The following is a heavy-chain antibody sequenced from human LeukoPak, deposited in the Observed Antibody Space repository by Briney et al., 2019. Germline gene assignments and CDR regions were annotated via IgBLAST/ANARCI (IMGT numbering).Heavy chain of an antibody. Sequence: PSETLSLTCTVSGYSISSGYYWGWIRPPPGKGLEWIGSIYHSGSTYYNPSLKSRVTISVDTSKNQFSLKMNSVTAADTAVYYCARVGLSAGTYSIYGFDIWGQGTMVTVSS. CDR3: ARVGLSAGTYSIYGFDI. J-gene: IGHJ3*02. D-gene: IGHD5/OR15-5a*01. CDR2: IYHSGST. V-gene: IGHV4-38-2*02. CDR1: GYSISSGYY.